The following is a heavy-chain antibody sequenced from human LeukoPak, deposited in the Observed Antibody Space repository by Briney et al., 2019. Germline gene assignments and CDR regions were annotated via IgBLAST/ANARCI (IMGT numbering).Heavy chain of an antibody. D-gene: IGHD6-19*01. CDR3: AIAVAGTRYIQH. V-gene: IGHV3-13*01. Sequence: GGSVRHSCAASGFTFSSYDMHWVRQAAGRGLEWVSTFGTTDDTYYVGSVKGRFTISRENAKNSLYLQMSSLRVGDTAVYYCAIAVAGTRYIQHWGQGTLVTVSS. J-gene: IGHJ1*01. CDR1: GFTFSSYD. CDR2: FGTTDDT.